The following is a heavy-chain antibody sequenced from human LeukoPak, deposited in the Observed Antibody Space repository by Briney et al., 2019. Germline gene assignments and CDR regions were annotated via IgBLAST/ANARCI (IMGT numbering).Heavy chain of an antibody. CDR3: AKPYYDFWGGYYYFDY. D-gene: IGHD3-3*01. CDR2: ISGSGGSA. J-gene: IGHJ4*02. CDR1: GFTFSSNA. Sequence: PGGSLRLSCAASGFTFSSNAMTWVRQAPGKGLEWVSAISGSGGSAYYADSVKGRFTISRDNSKNTLYLQMNSLRAEDTAVYYCAKPYYDFWGGYYYFDYWGQGTLVTVSS. V-gene: IGHV3-23*01.